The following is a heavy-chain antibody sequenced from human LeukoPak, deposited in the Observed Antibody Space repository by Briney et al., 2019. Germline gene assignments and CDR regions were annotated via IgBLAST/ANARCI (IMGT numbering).Heavy chain of an antibody. CDR2: IYYSGST. CDR3: ARHLFGELLMGLFDY. Sequence: PSETLSLTCTVSGGSISSSSYYWGWIRQPPGKGLEWIGSIYYSGSTYNNPSLKSRVTISVDTAKNQFSLKLSSVTAADTAVYYCARHLFGELLMGLFDYWGQGTLVTVSS. CDR1: GGSISSSSYY. J-gene: IGHJ4*02. D-gene: IGHD3-10*02. V-gene: IGHV4-39*01.